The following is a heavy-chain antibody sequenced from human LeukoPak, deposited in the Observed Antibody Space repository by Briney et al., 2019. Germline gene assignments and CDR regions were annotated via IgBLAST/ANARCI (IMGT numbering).Heavy chain of an antibody. CDR3: ARDREDWGFDY. CDR2: ISGSGGST. D-gene: IGHD7-27*01. V-gene: IGHV3-23*01. CDR1: GFTFSSYA. Sequence: GGSLRLSCAASGFTFSSYAMSWVRQAPGKGLEWVSAISGSGGSTYYADSVKGRFTISRDNSKNTLYLQMNNLRAEDTAVYYCARDREDWGFDYWGQGTLVTVSS. J-gene: IGHJ4*02.